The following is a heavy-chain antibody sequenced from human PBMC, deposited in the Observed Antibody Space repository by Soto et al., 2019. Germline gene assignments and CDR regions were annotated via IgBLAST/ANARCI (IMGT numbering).Heavy chain of an antibody. CDR1: GFTFNNYA. CDR3: ARESEDLTSNFDY. Sequence: DVQLLESGGGLVQPGGSLRLSCAASGFTFNNYAMTWIRQAPGKGLEWVATVSDSGETSLSADSVKGRFTISRDNAKNSLYLEMNSLRAEDTAVYYCARESEDLTSNFDYWGQGTLVTVSS. V-gene: IGHV3-23*01. CDR2: VSDSGETS. J-gene: IGHJ4*02.